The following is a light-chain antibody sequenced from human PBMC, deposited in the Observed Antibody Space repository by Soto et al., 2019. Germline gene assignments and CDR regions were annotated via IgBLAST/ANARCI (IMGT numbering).Light chain of an antibody. CDR3: QHYYSYWT. J-gene: IGKJ1*01. CDR2: DAS. Sequence: DIQMTQSPSTLSASVGDRVTITCRASQTISNWLAWYQQKPGKAPKLLIYDASSLEGVVPSRFSGSESGTEFTLTLSSLQPDYFATYYYQHYYSYWTFGQGTKVEIK. V-gene: IGKV1-5*01. CDR1: QTISNW.